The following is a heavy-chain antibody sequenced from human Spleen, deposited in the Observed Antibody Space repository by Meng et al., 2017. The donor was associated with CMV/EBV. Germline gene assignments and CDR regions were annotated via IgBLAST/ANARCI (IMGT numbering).Heavy chain of an antibody. CDR3: ARDSAWVVPAAIEANNWFDP. J-gene: IGHJ5*02. V-gene: IGHV3-7*01. D-gene: IGHD2-2*01. Sequence: GESLKISCEASGFTFSSYWMSWVRQAPGKGLEWVANIKQDGSEIYYVDSVKGRFTISRDNARNSLFLQMSSLRAEDTAVYYCARDSAWVVPAAIEANNWFDPWGQGTLVTVSS. CDR1: GFTFSSYW. CDR2: IKQDGSEI.